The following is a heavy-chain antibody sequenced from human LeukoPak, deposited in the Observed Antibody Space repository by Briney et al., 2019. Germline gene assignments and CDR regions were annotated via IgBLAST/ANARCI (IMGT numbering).Heavy chain of an antibody. CDR2: ISWNSGTI. Sequence: GGSLRLSCAGSGFIFNNYAMHWVRQPPGKGLEWVSGISWNSGTIDYADSVGGRFTISRDNAKNSLYLQMDSLRVEDTAFYYCAKDNRRHYTSGPNPDSLHWGQGALVTVSS. J-gene: IGHJ4*02. V-gene: IGHV3-9*01. CDR1: GFIFNNYA. D-gene: IGHD6-19*01. CDR3: AKDNRRHYTSGPNPDSLH.